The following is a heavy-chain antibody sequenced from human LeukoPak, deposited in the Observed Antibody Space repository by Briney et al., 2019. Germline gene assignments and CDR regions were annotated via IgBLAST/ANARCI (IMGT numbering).Heavy chain of an antibody. D-gene: IGHD6-13*01. CDR2: IKQDGSEK. Sequence: GGSLTLSCAASGFTFSSYWMSWVRQAPGKGQEWVANIKQDGSEKYYVDSVKGRFTISRDNAKNSLYLQMNSLRAEDTAVYYCARLGGGHSSSWYDAFDIWGQGTMVTVSS. V-gene: IGHV3-7*01. J-gene: IGHJ3*02. CDR3: ARLGGGHSSSWYDAFDI. CDR1: GFTFSSYW.